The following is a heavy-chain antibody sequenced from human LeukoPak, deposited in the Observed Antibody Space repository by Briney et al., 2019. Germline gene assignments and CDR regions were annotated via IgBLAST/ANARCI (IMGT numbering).Heavy chain of an antibody. CDR1: GGSISSYY. D-gene: IGHD6-6*01. J-gene: IGHJ4*02. V-gene: IGHV4-59*01. CDR2: IYYGGST. Sequence: SETLSLTCTVSGGSISSYYWSWIRQPPGKGLEWIGYIYYGGSTNYNPSLKSRVTISVDTSKNQFSLKLSSVTAADTAVYYCARGGGARCLAVRPPDYWGQGTLVTVSS. CDR3: ARGGGARCLAVRPPDY.